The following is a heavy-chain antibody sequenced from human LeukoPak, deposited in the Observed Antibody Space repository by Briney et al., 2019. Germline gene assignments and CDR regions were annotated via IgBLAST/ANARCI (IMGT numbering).Heavy chain of an antibody. D-gene: IGHD3-16*01. Sequence: GESLKISWKGSGYSFTSYWIGWVRQMPGKGLEWMGIIYPGDSDTRYSPSFQGQVTISADNSITSAYLQCSRLKASDTAMYYCVRLRLGEFAFDYWGQGTLVTVSS. J-gene: IGHJ4*02. CDR3: VRLRLGEFAFDY. CDR1: GYSFTSYW. CDR2: IYPGDSDT. V-gene: IGHV5-51*01.